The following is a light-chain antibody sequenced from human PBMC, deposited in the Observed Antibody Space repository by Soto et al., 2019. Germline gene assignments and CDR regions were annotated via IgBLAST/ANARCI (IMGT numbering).Light chain of an antibody. V-gene: IGLV2-14*01. CDR1: SSDVGGYNY. CDR3: SSYTRSSPSV. J-gene: IGLJ1*01. Sequence: QSVLTQPASVSGSPGQSITISCTGTSSDVGGYNYVSWYQQHPGKAPKLMIYEVSNRPSGVSNRFSGSKSGNTASLTISGLQAEYEDDYYCSSYTRSSPSVLGTGTKVTVL. CDR2: EVS.